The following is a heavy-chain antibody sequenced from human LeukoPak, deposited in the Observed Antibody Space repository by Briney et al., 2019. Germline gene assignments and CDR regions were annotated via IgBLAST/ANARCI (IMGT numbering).Heavy chain of an antibody. J-gene: IGHJ4*02. Sequence: GGSLRLSCAASGFIFTNYFMSWVRQAPGKGLEWVASIKHDGSEKYYVDSVRGRFTISRDSSKNTLYLQMNSLRAEDTATYYCAKDYCRGGNCPLPFFDSWGQGTLVTVSS. CDR2: IKHDGSEK. CDR1: GFIFTNYF. V-gene: IGHV3-7*03. CDR3: AKDYCRGGNCPLPFFDS. D-gene: IGHD2-15*01.